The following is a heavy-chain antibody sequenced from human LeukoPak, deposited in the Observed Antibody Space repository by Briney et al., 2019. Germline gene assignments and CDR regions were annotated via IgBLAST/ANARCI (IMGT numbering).Heavy chain of an antibody. V-gene: IGHV1-69*06. CDR3: TTSSSWYHQNIG. J-gene: IGHJ4*02. D-gene: IGHD6-13*01. Sequence: ASVKVSCKASGGTFSSYAISWVRQAPGQGLEWMGGIIPIFGTANYAQKFQGRVTITADKSTSTAYMELSSLRSEDTAVYYCTTSSSWYHQNIGWGQGTLVTVSS. CDR1: GGTFSSYA. CDR2: IIPIFGTA.